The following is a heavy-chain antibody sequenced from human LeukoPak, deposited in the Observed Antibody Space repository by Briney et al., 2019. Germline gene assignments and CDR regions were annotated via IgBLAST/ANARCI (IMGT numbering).Heavy chain of an antibody. CDR2: IKSKTDGGTT. Sequence: GGSLRLSCAASGFTFSNGLMSWVRQAPEKGLEWVGRIKSKTDGGTTDYAAPVKGRFTISRDDSKSTVYLQMNSLKTEDTAVYYCTTRLTGVDYWGQGTLVTVSS. V-gene: IGHV3-15*01. CDR1: GFTFSNGL. CDR3: TTRLTGVDY. D-gene: IGHD1-20*01. J-gene: IGHJ4*02.